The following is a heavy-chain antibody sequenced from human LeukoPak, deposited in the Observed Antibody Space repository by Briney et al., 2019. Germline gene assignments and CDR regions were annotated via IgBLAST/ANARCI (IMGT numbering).Heavy chain of an antibody. CDR3: AKYRGFGDSYDS. J-gene: IGHJ4*02. Sequence: PGGSLRLSCAASGFPFTIYAMSWVRQAPGKGLEWDSSIGGSSTYYADFVKGRFTISRDTSKNTMDLQMNSLRAEDTAIYYCAKYRGFGDSYDSWGQGTLVTVSS. CDR2: IGGSST. V-gene: IGHV3-23*01. D-gene: IGHD3-10*01. CDR1: GFPFTIYA.